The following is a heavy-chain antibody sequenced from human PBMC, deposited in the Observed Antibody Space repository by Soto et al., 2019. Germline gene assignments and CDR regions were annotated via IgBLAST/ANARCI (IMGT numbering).Heavy chain of an antibody. CDR2: IYYSGIT. D-gene: IGHD3-9*01. CDR3: ARSNTGYYKWFDP. Sequence: SETLSLTCTVSGDSISSSAYYWGWIRQPPGKGLEWIGNIYYSGITYYNPSLRSRVAISVDTSENQFSLKLSSVSAADTAVYYCARSNTGYYKWFDPWGQGTLVTVSS. CDR1: GDSISSSAYY. V-gene: IGHV4-39*01. J-gene: IGHJ5*02.